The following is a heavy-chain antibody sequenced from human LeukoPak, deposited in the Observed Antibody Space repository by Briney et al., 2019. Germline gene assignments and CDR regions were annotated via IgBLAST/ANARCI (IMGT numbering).Heavy chain of an antibody. V-gene: IGHV4-39*07. J-gene: IGHJ5*02. Sequence: SETLSLTCSVSGGSISSRSYPWGWIRQPPGKGLEWIGNIDYSGTSYYNPSLKSRISISVDTSNNQFSLRLTSVTAADTAVYYCARDDLRSDWFDPWGQGTLVIVSS. CDR2: IDYSGTS. CDR1: GGSISSRSYP. CDR3: ARDDLRSDWFDP.